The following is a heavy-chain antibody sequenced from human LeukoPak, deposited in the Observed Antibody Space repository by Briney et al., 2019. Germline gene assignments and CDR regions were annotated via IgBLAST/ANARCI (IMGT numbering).Heavy chain of an antibody. V-gene: IGHV1-69*05. D-gene: IGHD6-6*01. CDR2: IIPIFGTA. CDR3: ARDHLADYSSYMDV. J-gene: IGHJ6*04. Sequence: SVKVSCKASGGTFSSYAISWVRQAPGQGLEWMGGIIPIFGTANYAQKFQGRVTITTDESTSTAYMELSSLRSEDTAVYYCARDHLADYSSYMDVWGKGTTVTVSS. CDR1: GGTFSSYA.